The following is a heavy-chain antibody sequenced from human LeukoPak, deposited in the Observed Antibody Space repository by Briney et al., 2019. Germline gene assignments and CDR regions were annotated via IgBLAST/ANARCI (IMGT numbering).Heavy chain of an antibody. D-gene: IGHD6-19*01. J-gene: IGHJ4*02. CDR3: AILRKGPAVLPPLY. V-gene: IGHV1-2*06. CDR1: GYTFTGYY. CDR2: INPNSGGT. Sequence: ASVKVSCKASGYTFTGYYMHWVRQAPGQGLEWMGRINPNSGGTNYAQKFQGRVTMTRDTSISTAYMELSRLRSDDTAVYYCAILRKGPAVLPPLYWGQGTLVTVSS.